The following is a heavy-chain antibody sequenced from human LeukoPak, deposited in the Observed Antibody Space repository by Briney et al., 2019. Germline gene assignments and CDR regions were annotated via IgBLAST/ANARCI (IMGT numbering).Heavy chain of an antibody. D-gene: IGHD3-10*01. V-gene: IGHV3-11*04. CDR1: GFTFSDYY. CDR2: ISSSGSTI. Sequence: GGSLRLSCAASGFTFSDYYMSWIRQAPGKGLEWVSYISSSGSTIYYADSVKGRFTISRDNAKNSLYMQMNSLRAEDTAVYYCARGGLLWFGELLYHDYWGQGTLVTVSS. CDR3: ARGGLLWFGELLYHDY. J-gene: IGHJ4*02.